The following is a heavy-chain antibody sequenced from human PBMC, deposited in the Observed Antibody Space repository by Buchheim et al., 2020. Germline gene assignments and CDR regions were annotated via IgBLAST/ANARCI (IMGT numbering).Heavy chain of an antibody. V-gene: IGHV3-48*03. Sequence: EVQLVESGGGLVQPGGSLRLSCAASGFTFSSYEMNWVRQAPGKGLEWVSYISSSGSTIYYADSVTGRFTISRDNAKNSLYLQMNSLRAEDTAVYYCARWADYDFWSGTHYGMDVWGQGTT. CDR2: ISSSGSTI. CDR3: ARWADYDFWSGTHYGMDV. CDR1: GFTFSSYE. J-gene: IGHJ6*02. D-gene: IGHD3-3*01.